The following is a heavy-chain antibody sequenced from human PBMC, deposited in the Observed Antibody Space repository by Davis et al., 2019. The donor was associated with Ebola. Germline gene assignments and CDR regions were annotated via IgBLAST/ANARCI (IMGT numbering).Heavy chain of an antibody. CDR2: SRNRANSYTT. CDR1: GFTFSDHY. CDR3: TRGPHCSGGSRYELFSYYMDV. D-gene: IGHD2-15*01. V-gene: IGHV3-72*01. Sequence: GESLKISCVASGFTFSDHYMDWVRQAPGKGLEWGGRSRNRANSYTTEYAASVKGRFTISRDDSKNSLYLQMNSLKTEDTAVYYCTRGPHCSGGSRYELFSYYMDVWGKGTTVTVSS. J-gene: IGHJ6*03.